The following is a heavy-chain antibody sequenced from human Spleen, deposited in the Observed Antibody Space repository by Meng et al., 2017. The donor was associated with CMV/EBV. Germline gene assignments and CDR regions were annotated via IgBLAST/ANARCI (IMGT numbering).Heavy chain of an antibody. CDR1: GFTFSYYY. D-gene: IGHD4-17*01. V-gene: IGHV3-11*04. J-gene: IGHJ4*02. CDR2: ISRSGSSM. CDR3: ASDGKTVDY. Sequence: LSCAASGFTFSYYYLSWMRQAPGKGLEWVSYISRSGSSMYYADSVKGRFTISRDNAKNSLYLQMNSLRAEDTAVYYCASDGKTVDYWGQGTLVTVSS.